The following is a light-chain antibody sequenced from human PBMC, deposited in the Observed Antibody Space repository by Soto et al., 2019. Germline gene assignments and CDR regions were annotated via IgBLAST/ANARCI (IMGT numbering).Light chain of an antibody. CDR3: QQYDSSPFT. CDR1: QSVSSTY. V-gene: IGKV3-20*01. Sequence: EIVLTQSPGTLSLSPGERATLSCRASQSVSSTYLAWYQQNPGQAPCLLIYAASRRASGVPDRFSASGSGTDFTLTISGLEPEDFAVYYCQQYDSSPFTFGQGTRLDIK. J-gene: IGKJ5*01. CDR2: AAS.